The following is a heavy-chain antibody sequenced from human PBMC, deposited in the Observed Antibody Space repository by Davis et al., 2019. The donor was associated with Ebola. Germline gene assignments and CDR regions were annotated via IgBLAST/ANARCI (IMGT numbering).Heavy chain of an antibody. CDR1: GGSISSSNW. CDR3: ARHVYDILTGRMGWFDP. V-gene: IGHV4-4*02. J-gene: IGHJ5*02. CDR2: IYHSGST. Sequence: PSETLSLTCAVSGGSISSSNWWSCVRQPPGKGLEWIGEIYHSGSTNYNPSLKSRVTISVDKSKNQFSLKLSSVTAADTAVYYCARHVYDILTGRMGWFDPWGQGTLVTVSS. D-gene: IGHD3-9*01.